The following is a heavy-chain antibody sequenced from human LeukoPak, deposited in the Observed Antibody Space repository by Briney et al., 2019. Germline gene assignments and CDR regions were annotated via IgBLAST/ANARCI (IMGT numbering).Heavy chain of an antibody. V-gene: IGHV3-21*01. CDR3: ARDNTATEYFQH. Sequence: GGSLRLSCAASGFTFSSYSMNWVRQAPGKGLEWVSYISASSGYISYPDSVKGRFTISRDNAKNSPYLQMNSLRAEDTAVYYCARDNTATEYFQHWGQGTLVTVSS. CDR2: ISASSGYI. D-gene: IGHD5-18*01. J-gene: IGHJ1*01. CDR1: GFTFSSYS.